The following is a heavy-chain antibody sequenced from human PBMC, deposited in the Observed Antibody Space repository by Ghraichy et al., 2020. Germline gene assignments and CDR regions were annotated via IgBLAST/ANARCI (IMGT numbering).Heavy chain of an antibody. CDR1: GGSFSGYY. V-gene: IGHV4-34*01. Sequence: SQTLSLTCAVYGGSFSGYYWSWIRQPPGKGLEWIGEINHSGSTNYNPSLKSRVTISVDTSKNQFSLKLSSVTAADTAVYYCARGHRLWYSSSSWFDPWGQGTLVTVSS. CDR3: ARGHRLWYSSSSWFDP. D-gene: IGHD6-6*01. CDR2: INHSGST. J-gene: IGHJ5*02.